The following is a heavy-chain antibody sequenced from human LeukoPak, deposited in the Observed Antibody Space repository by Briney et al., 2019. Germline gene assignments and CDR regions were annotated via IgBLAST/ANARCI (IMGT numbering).Heavy chain of an antibody. J-gene: IGHJ6*03. Sequence: GSVKVSCQAFGYRFTRHYIHWGRQGPGQGVGGVGGINPNRGGTNYAQKFQGRVTMTRDTSISTAYMELSRLRSDDTAVYYCARDGGQRWFGELLSPIYYYYMDVWGKGTTVTVPS. CDR2: INPNRGGT. CDR1: GYRFTRHY. CDR3: ARDGGQRWFGELLSPIYYYYMDV. D-gene: IGHD3-10*01. V-gene: IGHV1-2*02.